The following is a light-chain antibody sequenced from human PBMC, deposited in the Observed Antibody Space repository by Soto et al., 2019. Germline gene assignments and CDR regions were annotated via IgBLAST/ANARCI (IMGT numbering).Light chain of an antibody. CDR1: QSVSSN. V-gene: IGKV3-15*01. CDR3: HHYNNWRPPYT. J-gene: IGKJ2*01. Sequence: EIVMTQSPATLSVSPGERATLSCRASQSVSSNLAWYQQKPGQAPRLLIYGASTRATGIPARFSGSGSGTEFTLSISRLQSEYYAVYYCHHYNNWRPPYTLGQGTNLDIK. CDR2: GAS.